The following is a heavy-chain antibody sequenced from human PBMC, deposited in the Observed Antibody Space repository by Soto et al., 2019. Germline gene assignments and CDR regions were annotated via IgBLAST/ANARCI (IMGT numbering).Heavy chain of an antibody. J-gene: IGHJ4*02. Sequence: QVQLQESGPGLVKPSETLSLTCTVSGGSISSYYWSWIRQPPGKGLEWIGYIYDSGSTNYNPSLRRRVTISVDTSKNQFPLKLTSVPAADTAVYYGAAPPRYWGQGTLVTVSS. CDR1: GGSISSYY. CDR2: IYDSGST. CDR3: AAPPRY. V-gene: IGHV4-59*01.